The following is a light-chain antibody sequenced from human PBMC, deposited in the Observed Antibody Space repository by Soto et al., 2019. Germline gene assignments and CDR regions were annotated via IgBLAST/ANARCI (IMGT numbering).Light chain of an antibody. V-gene: IGKV3-15*01. Sequence: EIVMTQSPATLSVSPGERATLSCRASQSVSSNLAWYQQKPGQAPRLLIYGASTRATGIPARFSGSGSGTEFTLTISSLQSEDFAVYYCQPYNNLPPGFGQGTKVEIK. CDR2: GAS. CDR1: QSVSSN. J-gene: IGKJ1*01. CDR3: QPYNNLPPG.